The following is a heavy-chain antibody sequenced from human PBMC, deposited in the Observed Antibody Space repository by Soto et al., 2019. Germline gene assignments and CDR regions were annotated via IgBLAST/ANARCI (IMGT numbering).Heavy chain of an antibody. J-gene: IGHJ5*02. CDR1: GGTFSSYA. CDR3: ARDQSNERYFDWLVWFYP. D-gene: IGHD3-9*01. Sequence: QVQLVQSGAEVKKPGSSVKVSCKASGGTFSSYAISWVRQAPGQGLEWMGGIIPIFGTANYAQKFQGRVTITADESTSTVYMELSSLRSEDTAGYFCARDQSNERYFDWLVWFYPWGQGTLVTVSS. V-gene: IGHV1-69*01. CDR2: IIPIFGTA.